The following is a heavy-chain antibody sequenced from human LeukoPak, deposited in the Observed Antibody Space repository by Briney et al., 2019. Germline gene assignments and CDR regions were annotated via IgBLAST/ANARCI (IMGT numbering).Heavy chain of an antibody. Sequence: GGSLRLSCAASGFTFSSYGMHWVRQAPGKGLEWVAFIRYDGSNKYYADSVKGRFTISRDNSKNTLHLQMNSLRSDDTAVYYCARDPQRGIAAAGTMDVWGQGTTVTVSS. J-gene: IGHJ6*02. CDR3: ARDPQRGIAAAGTMDV. CDR2: IRYDGSNK. V-gene: IGHV3-30*02. CDR1: GFTFSSYG. D-gene: IGHD6-13*01.